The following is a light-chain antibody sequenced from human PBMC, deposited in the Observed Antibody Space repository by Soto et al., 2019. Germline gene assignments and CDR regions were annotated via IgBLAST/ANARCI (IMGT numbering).Light chain of an antibody. CDR3: GSWDSSLSAYV. Sequence: QSVLTQPPSVSAAPGQKVTISCCGSGSNIGGNSVSWYQQLPGTAPKLLIYDDNKRPSGIPDRFSGSKSGTSATLGITGFQTGDEADYYCGSWDSSLSAYVFGTGTKVTVL. V-gene: IGLV1-51*01. CDR1: GSNIGGNS. CDR2: DDN. J-gene: IGLJ1*01.